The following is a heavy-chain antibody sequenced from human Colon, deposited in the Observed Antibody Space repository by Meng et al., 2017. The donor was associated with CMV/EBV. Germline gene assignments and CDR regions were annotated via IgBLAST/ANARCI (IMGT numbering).Heavy chain of an antibody. V-gene: IGHV3-30*02. CDR1: GFIFTRFA. CDR3: VKDDPALDY. CDR2: IYPDGTKK. D-gene: IGHD2-2*01. J-gene: IGHJ4*02. Sequence: GESLKISCAASGFIFTRFALHWVRQSPGKGLEWVAFIYPDGTKKSYADSVKGRFTISRDNSKNTLYLQMNSLTPEDTAVYYCVKDDPALDYWGQGTLVTVSS.